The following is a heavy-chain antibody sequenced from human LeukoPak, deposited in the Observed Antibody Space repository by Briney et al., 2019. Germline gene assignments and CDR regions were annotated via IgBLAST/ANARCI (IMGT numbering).Heavy chain of an antibody. V-gene: IGHV4-39*01. CDR3: ARAPDPLYYDSSGYHGAFDY. CDR2: IYYSGST. J-gene: IGHJ4*02. CDR1: GGSISSSSYY. Sequence: SETLSLTCTVSGGSISSSSYYWGWIRQPPGKGLEWSGSIYYSGSTYYNPSLKSRVTISVDTSKNQFSLRLSSVTAADTAVYYCARAPDPLYYDSSGYHGAFDYWGQGTLVTVSS. D-gene: IGHD3-22*01.